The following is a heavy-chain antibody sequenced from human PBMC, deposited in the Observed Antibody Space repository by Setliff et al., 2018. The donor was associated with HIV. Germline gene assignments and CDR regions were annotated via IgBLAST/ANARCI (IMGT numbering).Heavy chain of an antibody. J-gene: IGHJ4*02. CDR1: GGSISSSGYY. CDR3: ASRSDY. V-gene: IGHV4-39*07. CDR2: INHSGST. Sequence: SETLSLTCTVSGGSISSSGYYWSWIRQPPGKGLEWIGEINHSGSTNYNPSLKSRVTISVDTSKNQFSLKLSSVTAADTAVYYCASRSDYWGQGTLVTVSS.